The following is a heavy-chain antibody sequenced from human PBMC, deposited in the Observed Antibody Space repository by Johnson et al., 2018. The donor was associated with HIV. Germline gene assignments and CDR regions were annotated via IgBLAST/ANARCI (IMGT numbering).Heavy chain of an antibody. V-gene: IGHV3-74*01. CDR2: IDWSGGRT. CDR1: GFTFSSYW. D-gene: IGHD6-19*01. J-gene: IGHJ3*02. Sequence: LQLVESGGGSVQPGGSLRLSCAASGFTFSSYWMHWVRQAPGKGLMWVSGIDWSGGRTGYADSVKGRFTISRDNAKNSLYLQMNSLRVEDTALYYCARDRARWSSGWYNDAFDIWGQGTMVTVSS. CDR3: ARDRARWSSGWYNDAFDI.